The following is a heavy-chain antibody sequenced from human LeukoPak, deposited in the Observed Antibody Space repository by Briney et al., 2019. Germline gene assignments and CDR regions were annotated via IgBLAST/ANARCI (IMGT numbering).Heavy chain of an antibody. CDR3: ARLYYGSGSPKVDP. D-gene: IGHD3-10*01. J-gene: IGHJ5*02. CDR1: GGSISSSNW. CDR2: IYHSGST. V-gene: IGHV4-4*02. Sequence: SETLSLTCAVSGGSISSSNWWRWVRQPPGKGLEWIGEIYHSGSTNYNPSLKSRVTISVDKSKNQFSLKLSSVTAADTAVYYCARLYYGSGSPKVDPWGQGTLVTVSS.